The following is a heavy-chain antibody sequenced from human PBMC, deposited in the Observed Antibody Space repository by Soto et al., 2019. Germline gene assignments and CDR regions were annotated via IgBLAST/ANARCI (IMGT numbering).Heavy chain of an antibody. Sequence: QVQLQESGPGLVKPSQTLSLTCTVSGGSISSGDYYWSWIRQPPGKGLEWIGYIYYSGSTYYNPSLTSRVTILVDTSKNQFSLKLSSVTAADTAVYYCARDSHDNSNYLSNWFDPWGQGTLVTVSS. D-gene: IGHD4-4*01. J-gene: IGHJ5*02. CDR3: ARDSHDNSNYLSNWFDP. V-gene: IGHV4-30-4*01. CDR2: IYYSGST. CDR1: GGSISSGDYY.